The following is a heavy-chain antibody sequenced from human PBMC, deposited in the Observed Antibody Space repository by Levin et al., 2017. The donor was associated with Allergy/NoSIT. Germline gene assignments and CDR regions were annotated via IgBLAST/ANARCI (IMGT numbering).Heavy chain of an antibody. CDR1: GGSISSGGYS. D-gene: IGHD3-16*02. J-gene: IGHJ5*02. V-gene: IGHV4-30-2*01. Sequence: SQTLSLTCAVSGGSISSGGYSWSWIRQPPGKGLEWIGYIYHSGSTYYNPSLKSRVTISVDRSKNQFSLKLSSVTAADTAVYYCARGLMITFGGVIVAPFFDPWGQGTLVTVSS. CDR2: IYHSGST. CDR3: ARGLMITFGGVIVAPFFDP.